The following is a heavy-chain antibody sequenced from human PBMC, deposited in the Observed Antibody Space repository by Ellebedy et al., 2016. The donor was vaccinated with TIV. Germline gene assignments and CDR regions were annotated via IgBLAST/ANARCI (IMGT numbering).Heavy chain of an antibody. CDR2: LSYDGTNK. D-gene: IGHD6-19*01. J-gene: IGHJ4*02. V-gene: IGHV3-30-3*01. Sequence: PGGSLRLSCGASGFSDYALHWVRQAPGKGLEWVAFLSYDGTNKYYPDYVKGRFTVSRDNSKNTLYLQMNSLRPEDTAVYYCATLAVAGRIDYWGQGTLVTVSS. CDR1: GFSDYA. CDR3: ATLAVAGRIDY.